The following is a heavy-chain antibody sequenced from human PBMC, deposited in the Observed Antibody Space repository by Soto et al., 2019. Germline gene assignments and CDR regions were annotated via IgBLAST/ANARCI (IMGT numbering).Heavy chain of an antibody. Sequence: ASETLSLTCAVYGGSFHGYYWSWIRQPPGKGLEWIGEINHSGSANYNPTFKSRVSISVDTSKNQMSLQLSSVSAADTAVYHCATDGSYAQKVWGQGTTVTVSS. D-gene: IGHD2-2*01. CDR1: GGSFHGYY. CDR2: INHSGSA. J-gene: IGHJ6*02. V-gene: IGHV4-34*01. CDR3: ATDGSYAQKV.